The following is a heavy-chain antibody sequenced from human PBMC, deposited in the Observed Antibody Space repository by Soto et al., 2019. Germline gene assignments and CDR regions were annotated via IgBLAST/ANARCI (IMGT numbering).Heavy chain of an antibody. Sequence: PGGSLRLSCAASGFTFSRYAIHWVRQAPGKGLEWVAVISRDGSNKYYVDSVKGRFTISRDNSKNTPYLQMNSLRDEDTAVYYCARSRNSAVADSFDFWGQGTLVTVSS. J-gene: IGHJ4*02. D-gene: IGHD3-10*01. CDR1: GFTFSRYA. CDR3: ARSRNSAVADSFDF. CDR2: ISRDGSNK. V-gene: IGHV3-30*04.